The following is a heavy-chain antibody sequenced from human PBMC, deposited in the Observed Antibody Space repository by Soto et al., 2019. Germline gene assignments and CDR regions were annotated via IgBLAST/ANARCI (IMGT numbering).Heavy chain of an antibody. D-gene: IGHD5-18*01. Sequence: QVQLVESGGGVVQPGRSLRLSCAASGFTFSSYGMHWVRQAPGKGLEWVAVIWYDGSNKYYADSVKGRFTISRDNSKNTRYLQMNSLRAEDTAVYYCARDPTDGGYSYGHWGQGTLVTVSS. CDR2: IWYDGSNK. V-gene: IGHV3-33*01. J-gene: IGHJ4*02. CDR1: GFTFSSYG. CDR3: ARDPTDGGYSYGH.